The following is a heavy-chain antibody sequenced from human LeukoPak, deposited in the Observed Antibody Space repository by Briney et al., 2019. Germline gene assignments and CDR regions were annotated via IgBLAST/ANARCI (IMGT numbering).Heavy chain of an antibody. D-gene: IGHD3-10*01. CDR1: GFTFSSYW. J-gene: IGHJ3*02. Sequence: WGSLSLSCAASGFTFSSYWMHWVRQAPGKGLVWVSRTNSDGSSTSYADSMKGRFTISRDNAKNTLYLQMNSLRAEDTAVYYCARVLLDAFDSWGQGTMVTVSS. CDR2: TNSDGSST. CDR3: ARVLLDAFDS. V-gene: IGHV3-74*01.